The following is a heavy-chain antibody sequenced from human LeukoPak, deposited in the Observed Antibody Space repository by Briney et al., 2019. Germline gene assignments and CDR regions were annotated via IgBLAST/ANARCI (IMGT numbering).Heavy chain of an antibody. V-gene: IGHV1-2*02. Sequence: ASVKVSCKASGYTFTGYYMHWVRQAPGQGPEWMGWINPNSGGTNYAQKFQGRVTMTRDTSISTAYMELSRLRSDDTAVYYCARERITMVRGVIPFDYWGQGTLVTVSS. CDR1: GYTFTGYY. CDR3: ARERITMVRGVIPFDY. CDR2: INPNSGGT. D-gene: IGHD3-10*01. J-gene: IGHJ4*02.